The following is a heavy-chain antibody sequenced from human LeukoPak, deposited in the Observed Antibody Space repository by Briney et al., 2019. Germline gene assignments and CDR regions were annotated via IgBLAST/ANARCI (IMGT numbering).Heavy chain of an antibody. D-gene: IGHD1-1*01. V-gene: IGHV3-53*01. J-gene: IGHJ4*02. CDR1: GFTVSDYY. Sequence: GGSLGLSCVASGFTVSDYYMSWVRQAPGKGLEWVSLLYTDDTTIYADSVEGRFTISRDDSKNTIYLHMTTLRGEDTAVYYCARGGAFYWNPRYWGQGTLVTVSS. CDR2: LYTDDTT. CDR3: ARGGAFYWNPRY.